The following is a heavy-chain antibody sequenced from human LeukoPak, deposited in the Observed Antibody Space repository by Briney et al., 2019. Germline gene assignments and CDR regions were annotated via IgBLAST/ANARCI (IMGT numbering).Heavy chain of an antibody. J-gene: IGHJ3*02. CDR2: INPSGGST. V-gene: IGHV1-46*01. D-gene: IGHD6-19*01. CDR3: ARESNSGFHAFDI. CDR1: GYTFTSYY. Sequence: GASVKVSCKASGYTFTSYYMHWVRQAPGQGLEWMGIINPSGGSTSYAQKFQGRVTMTRDMSTSTVYMELSSLRSEDTAVYYCARESNSGFHAFDIWGQGTMVTVSS.